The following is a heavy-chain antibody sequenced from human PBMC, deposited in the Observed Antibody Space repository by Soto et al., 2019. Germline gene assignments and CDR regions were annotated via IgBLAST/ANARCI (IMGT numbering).Heavy chain of an antibody. CDR1: GFTFSSYG. Sequence: QVQLVESGGGVVQPGRSLRLSCAASGFTFSSYGMHWVRQAPGKGLEWVAVISYDGSNKYYADSVKGRFTISRDNSKNTLYLQMNSLRAEDTAVYYCAEGVAGTGLVVDYWGQGTLVTVSS. D-gene: IGHD6-19*01. CDR2: ISYDGSNK. V-gene: IGHV3-30*18. J-gene: IGHJ4*02. CDR3: AEGVAGTGLVVDY.